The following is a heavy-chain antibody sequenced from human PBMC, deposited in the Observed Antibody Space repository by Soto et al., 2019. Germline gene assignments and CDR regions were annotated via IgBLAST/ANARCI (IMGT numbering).Heavy chain of an antibody. Sequence: ASVKVSCKASGYTFTTHGISWVRQAPGQGLEWMGWISPYNGKTTYAQKVQGRVTMTTDTSTSTAYMELRGLRSDDTAVYHCARDRSGFLEWLLDYYYYGMDVWGQGTTVTVSS. CDR1: GYTFTTHG. CDR2: ISPYNGKT. V-gene: IGHV1-18*04. CDR3: ARDRSGFLEWLLDYYYYGMDV. J-gene: IGHJ6*02. D-gene: IGHD3-3*01.